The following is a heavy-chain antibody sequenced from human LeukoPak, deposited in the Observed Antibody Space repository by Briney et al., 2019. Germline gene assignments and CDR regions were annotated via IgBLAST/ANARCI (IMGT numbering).Heavy chain of an antibody. CDR2: MSHSGSA. Sequence: PSETLSLTCSVSGGSISSGNYFWGWVRQSPGKGLEWIGTMSHSGSAYYNPSLKSRLTISADTSKNQFSLKLSSVTAADTAVYCCARERHASDWRPLDSWGQGTLVTVSS. CDR3: ARERHASDWRPLDS. CDR1: GGSISSGNYF. V-gene: IGHV4-39*07. D-gene: IGHD2-2*01. J-gene: IGHJ4*02.